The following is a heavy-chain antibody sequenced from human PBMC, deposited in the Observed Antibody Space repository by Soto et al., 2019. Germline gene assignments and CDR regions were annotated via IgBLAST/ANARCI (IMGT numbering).Heavy chain of an antibody. Sequence: QAQLVQSGAEVRKPGASVKVSCKASGYTFYSHSISWVRQAPGQGLEWMGRINADYGNTQYAQKFRGRVTMTTDTSTTTVYMELTNLRSEDTAVYYCARCIQGDYYYGMDVCGQGTTVTVSS. V-gene: IGHV1-18*01. CDR3: ARCIQGDYYYGMDV. D-gene: IGHD5-18*01. CDR1: GYTFYSHS. J-gene: IGHJ6*02. CDR2: INADYGNT.